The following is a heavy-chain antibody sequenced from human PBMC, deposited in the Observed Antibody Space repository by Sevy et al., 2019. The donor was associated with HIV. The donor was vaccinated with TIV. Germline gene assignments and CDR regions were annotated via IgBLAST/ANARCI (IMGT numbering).Heavy chain of an antibody. D-gene: IGHD3-10*01. V-gene: IGHV3-30*02. CDR2: IRYDGSTK. CDR1: GFTFSRYG. Sequence: GGSLRLSCAASGFTFSRYGMHWVRQAPGKGLEWVAFIRYDGSTKYYAESVKGRFIISRDNSKDTLYLQMNSLRGDDTSLYYCAKGLGMVQGALLSDDVWDQGTMVTVSS. J-gene: IGHJ3*01. CDR3: AKGLGMVQGALLSDDV.